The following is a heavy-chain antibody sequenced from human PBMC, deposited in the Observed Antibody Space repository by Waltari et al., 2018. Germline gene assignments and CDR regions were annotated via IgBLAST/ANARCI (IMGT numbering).Heavy chain of an antibody. Sequence: QLQLQESGPGLVKPSENLSLTCTVSGGSISSSSYYWGRIRQPPGKGLVWIGSIYYSGGTYYDPSLKSRVTISVDTSKNQFSLKMSSVTAADTAVYYCARHPAMTIMLWYFDLWGRGTLVTVSS. CDR2: IYYSGGT. D-gene: IGHD2-8*01. J-gene: IGHJ2*01. V-gene: IGHV4-39*01. CDR1: GGSISSSSYY. CDR3: ARHPAMTIMLWYFDL.